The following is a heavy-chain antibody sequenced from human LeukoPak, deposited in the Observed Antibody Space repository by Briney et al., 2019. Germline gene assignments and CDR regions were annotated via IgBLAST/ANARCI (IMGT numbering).Heavy chain of an antibody. CDR1: GGSISNYY. V-gene: IGHV4-59*08. J-gene: IGHJ6*02. CDR3: ARVGYGSGSMNYYGMDV. D-gene: IGHD3-10*01. CDR2: IYYSGST. Sequence: SETLSLTCTVSGGSISNYYWSWIRQPPGKGLECIGYIYYSGSTNYNPSLKSRVTISVDTSKNQFSLKLSSVTAADTAVYYCARVGYGSGSMNYYGMDVWGQGTTVTVSS.